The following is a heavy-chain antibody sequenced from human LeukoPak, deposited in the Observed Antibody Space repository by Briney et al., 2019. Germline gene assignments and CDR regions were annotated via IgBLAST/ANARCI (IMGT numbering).Heavy chain of an antibody. J-gene: IGHJ4*02. D-gene: IGHD4-23*01. CDR3: ARDVGGNLDY. CDR2: INQDARTK. CDR1: GFTFSGSW. V-gene: IGHV3-7*01. Sequence: GGSLRLSCAASGFTFSGSWMAWVRQAPGKGLEWVANINQDARTKHYVDSVKGRFTISRDNAKNSLHLQMNSLRVEDTAVYYCARDVGGNLDYWGQGTLVTVSS.